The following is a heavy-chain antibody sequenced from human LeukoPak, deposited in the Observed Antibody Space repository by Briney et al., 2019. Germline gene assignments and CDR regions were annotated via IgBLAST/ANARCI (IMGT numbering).Heavy chain of an antibody. V-gene: IGHV4-4*07. CDR2: IYTSGST. CDR1: GGSFSSFY. J-gene: IGHJ4*02. CDR3: ARGALITGTVHAFHY. Sequence: PSETLSLTCTVCGGSFSSFYWSWIRQPAAKGLEGIGRIYTSGSTNYNPSLESRVTMSVDTSKNQFPLRLSSVTAADTGVYYCARGALITGTVHAFHYWGEGTLVTVSS. D-gene: IGHD1-7*01.